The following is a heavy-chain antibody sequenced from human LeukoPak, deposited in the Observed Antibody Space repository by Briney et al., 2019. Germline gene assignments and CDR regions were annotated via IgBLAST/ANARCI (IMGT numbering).Heavy chain of an antibody. Sequence: GGSLRLSCAASGFTCSDYWMVWVRQAPGKGLEWVSAIRGSGGSTYYADSVKGRFTISRDNSKNTLYLRMNSLTAEDTAIYYCAKDWDDYGDYLPLDFWGQGTLVTVSS. CDR1: GFTCSDYW. CDR3: AKDWDDYGDYLPLDF. D-gene: IGHD4-17*01. CDR2: IRGSGGST. V-gene: IGHV3-23*01. J-gene: IGHJ4*02.